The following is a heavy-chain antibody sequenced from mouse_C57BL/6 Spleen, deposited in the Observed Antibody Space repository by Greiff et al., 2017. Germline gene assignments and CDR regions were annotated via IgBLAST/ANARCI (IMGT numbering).Heavy chain of an antibody. Sequence: QVQLQQPGAELVKPGASVKLSCKASGYTFTSYWMQRVKQRPGQGLEWIGEIDPSDSYTNYNQKFKGKATLTVDTSSSTAYMQLSSLTSEDSAVYYCERGKNLHYSKPWYFDVWGTGTTVTVSS. V-gene: IGHV1-50*01. CDR3: ERGKNLHYSKPWYFDV. CDR1: GYTFTSYW. D-gene: IGHD2-5*01. CDR2: IDPSDSYT. J-gene: IGHJ1*03.